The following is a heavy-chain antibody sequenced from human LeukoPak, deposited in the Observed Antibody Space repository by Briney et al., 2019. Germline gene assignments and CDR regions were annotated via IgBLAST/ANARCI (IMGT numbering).Heavy chain of an antibody. CDR3: ATEVRRRIQLWLPKADY. CDR1: GFTFSSYG. D-gene: IGHD5-18*01. CDR2: IRYDGSNK. V-gene: IGHV3-30*02. Sequence: PGGSLRLSCAASGFTFSSYGMHWVRQAPGKGLEWVAFIRYDGSNKYYADSVKGRFTISRDNSKNTLYLQMNSLRAEDTAVYYCATEVRRRIQLWLPKADYWGQGTLVTVSS. J-gene: IGHJ4*02.